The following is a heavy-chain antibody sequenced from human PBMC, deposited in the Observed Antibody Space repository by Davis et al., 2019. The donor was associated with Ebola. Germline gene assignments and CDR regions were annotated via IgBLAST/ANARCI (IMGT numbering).Heavy chain of an antibody. J-gene: IGHJ5*02. CDR1: GYSFTSYW. V-gene: IGHV5-51*01. Sequence: GGSLRLSCKGSGYSFTSYWIGWVRQMPGKGLEWMGIIYPGDSDTRYSPSFQGQVTISADKSISTAYLQWSSLKASDTAMYYCARRVGYCISTSCPNWFDPWGQGTLVTVSS. D-gene: IGHD2-2*01. CDR2: IYPGDSDT. CDR3: ARRVGYCISTSCPNWFDP.